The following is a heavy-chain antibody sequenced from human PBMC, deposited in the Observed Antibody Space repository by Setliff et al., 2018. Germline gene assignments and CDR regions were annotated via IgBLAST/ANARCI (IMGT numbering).Heavy chain of an antibody. CDR2: INHRGST. Sequence: KASETLSLTCAVYGDSFSDYYWSWIRQPPGKGLEWIEEINHRGSTNYSPSLRSRVTMSVDTSKKQLSLRLSTVTAADTAVYYCARGRMRGSCSGPSCTYDPFDIWGQGTPVTVS. D-gene: IGHD2-2*01. CDR1: GDSFSDYY. CDR3: ARGRMRGSCSGPSCTYDPFDI. J-gene: IGHJ3*02. V-gene: IGHV4-34*01.